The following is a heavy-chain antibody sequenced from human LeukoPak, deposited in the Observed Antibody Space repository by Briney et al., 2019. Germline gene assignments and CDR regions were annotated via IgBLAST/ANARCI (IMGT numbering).Heavy chain of an antibody. V-gene: IGHV3-30*18. Sequence: PGGSLRLSCAASGFTFGRYAMHWVRQAPGKGLEWVAVMSYDGIDKYYADSVKGRFTISRDNSKNTLYLQMNSLRAEDTAVYYCAKDGALVGTAMVIAEYFHHWGQGTLVTVSS. J-gene: IGHJ1*01. CDR2: MSYDGIDK. CDR3: AKDGALVGTAMVIAEYFHH. CDR1: GFTFGRYA. D-gene: IGHD5-18*01.